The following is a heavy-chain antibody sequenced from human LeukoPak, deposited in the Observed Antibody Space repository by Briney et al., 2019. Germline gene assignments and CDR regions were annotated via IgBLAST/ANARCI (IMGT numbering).Heavy chain of an antibody. Sequence: PGGSLRLSCAASGFTFDDYATHWVRQAPGKGLEWVSLISGDGGSTYYADSVKGRFTISRDNSKNSLYLQMNSLRTEDTALYYCAKALADRDLPYYYDSSGYYLVLGYWGQGTLVTVSS. CDR3: AKALADRDLPYYYDSSGYYLVLGY. CDR1: GFTFDDYA. D-gene: IGHD3-22*01. CDR2: ISGDGGST. J-gene: IGHJ4*02. V-gene: IGHV3-43*02.